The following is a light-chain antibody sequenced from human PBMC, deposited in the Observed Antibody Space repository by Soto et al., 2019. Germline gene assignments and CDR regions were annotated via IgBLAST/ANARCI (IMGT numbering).Light chain of an antibody. CDR3: QQFDDVPYS. J-gene: IGKJ2*03. V-gene: IGKV1-33*01. CDR2: DAS. Sequence: DIHMTQSPSSLSASVGDRVTITCQASQDITNFLNWYQQKPGKAPKLLIYDASSLQTGVPSRFSGSGSGTDFSFTISSLQPEDIATYYCQQFDDVPYSFGQGTKVAIK. CDR1: QDITNF.